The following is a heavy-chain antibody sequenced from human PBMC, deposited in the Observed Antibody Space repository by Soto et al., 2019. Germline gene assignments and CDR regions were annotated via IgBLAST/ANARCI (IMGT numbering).Heavy chain of an antibody. CDR3: ARARPDDYYYGMDV. V-gene: IGHV3-21*01. D-gene: IGHD6-6*01. Sequence: GGSLRLSCAASGFTFSSYSMNWVRQAPGKGLEWVSSISSSSSYIYYADSVKGRFTISRDNAKNSLYLQMNSLRAEDTAVYYCARARPDDYYYGMDVWGQGTLVTVSS. CDR1: GFTFSSYS. J-gene: IGHJ6*02. CDR2: ISSSSSYI.